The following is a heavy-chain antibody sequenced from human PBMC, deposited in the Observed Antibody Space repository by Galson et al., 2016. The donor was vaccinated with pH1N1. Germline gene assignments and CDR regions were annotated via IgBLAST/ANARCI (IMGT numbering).Heavy chain of an antibody. V-gene: IGHV3-23*01. CDR3: AKAPTVTANGRTYLDY. D-gene: IGHD4-11*01. CDR1: GFTFSSYA. J-gene: IGHJ4*02. CDR2: ITGSGGGT. Sequence: SLRLSCAASGFTFSSYAMAWVRQAPGKGLECVSTITGSGGGTYYADSVKGRFTFSRDNSKNPLYLQMNSLRAEDTAVYYRAKAPTVTANGRTYLDYWGQGVRVIVSS.